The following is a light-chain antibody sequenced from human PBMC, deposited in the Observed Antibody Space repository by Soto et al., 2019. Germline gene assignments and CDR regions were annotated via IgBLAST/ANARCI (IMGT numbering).Light chain of an antibody. V-gene: IGKV1-16*01. CDR3: LQYDRFPAT. Sequence: DIQMTQSPSSLSASVGGRVTITCRASQGINNFLAWFHQKPGKAPKPLIYSASSLQDGVPSRFSGSGSGTHFTLTISSLQPEDFATYFCLQYDRFPATFGGGTRVDIE. J-gene: IGKJ4*01. CDR1: QGINNF. CDR2: SAS.